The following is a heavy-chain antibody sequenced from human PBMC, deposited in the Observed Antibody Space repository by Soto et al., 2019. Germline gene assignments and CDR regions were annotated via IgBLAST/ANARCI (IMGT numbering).Heavy chain of an antibody. CDR1: GFTFSSYA. V-gene: IGHV3-23*01. D-gene: IGHD3-22*01. J-gene: IGHJ4*02. CDR3: AKDWEEYYYDSSGYYLIDY. CDR2: ISGSGGST. Sequence: GGSLRLSCAASGFTFSSYAMSWVRQAPGKGLEWVSAISGSGGSTYYADSVKGRFTISRDNSKNTLYLQMNSLRAEDTAVYYCAKDWEEYYYDSSGYYLIDYWGQGTLVTVSS.